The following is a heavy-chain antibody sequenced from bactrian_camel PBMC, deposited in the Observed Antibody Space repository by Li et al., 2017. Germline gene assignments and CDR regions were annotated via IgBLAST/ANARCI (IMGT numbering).Heavy chain of an antibody. V-gene: IGHV3S53*01. CDR1: GGTYSTYRSYC. CDR2: IDTRGSV. J-gene: IGHJ4*01. CDR3: ASNPWVTS. Sequence: QVQLVESGGDSVQAGGSLRLSCEASGGTYSTYRSYCVAWFRQPPGKSREGVAAIDTRGSVTIADSVKGRFSISKDNAERTIYLQMNALKPEDTAMYYCASNPWVTSWGQGTQVTVS. D-gene: IGHD2*01.